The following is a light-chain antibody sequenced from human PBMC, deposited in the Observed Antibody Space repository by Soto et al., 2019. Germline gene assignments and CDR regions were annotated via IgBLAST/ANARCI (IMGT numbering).Light chain of an antibody. CDR3: SSYRTSTTLVV. CDR1: SSDVGGYNF. J-gene: IGLJ1*01. Sequence: QSLLTQPVSGSWSPGQSVTLSRPGTSSDVGGYNFVSWYQQHPDKAPKLMIYDVSNRPSGVSNRFSGSKSGNTASLTISGLQAEDEADYYCSSYRTSTTLVVFGTGTKVTVL. CDR2: DVS. V-gene: IGLV2-14*01.